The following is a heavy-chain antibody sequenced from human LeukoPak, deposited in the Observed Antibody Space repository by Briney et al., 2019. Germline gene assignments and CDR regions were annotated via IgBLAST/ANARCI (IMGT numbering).Heavy chain of an antibody. CDR3: ARSRSSSWLDWFDP. CDR2: IYHSGST. Sequence: SETLSLTCTVSGYSISSGYYWGWIRQPPGKGLEWIGSIYHSGSTYYNPSLKSRVTISVDTSKNQFSLKLSSVTAADTAVYYCARSRSSSWLDWFDPWGQGTLVTVSS. V-gene: IGHV4-38-2*02. D-gene: IGHD6-13*01. J-gene: IGHJ5*02. CDR1: GYSISSGYY.